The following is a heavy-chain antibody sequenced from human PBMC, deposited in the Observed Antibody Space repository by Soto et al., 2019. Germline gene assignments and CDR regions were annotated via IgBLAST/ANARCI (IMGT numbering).Heavy chain of an antibody. CDR2: IYPGDSDT. CDR1: GYSFTSYW. Sequence: GESLKISCKGSGYSFTSYWIGWVRQMPGKGLEWMGIIYPGDSDTRHSPSFQGQVTISADKSISTAYLQWSSLKASDTAMYYCARGGRCSSTSCFTGYFDHWGQGTLVTVSS. J-gene: IGHJ4*02. V-gene: IGHV5-51*01. CDR3: ARGGRCSSTSCFTGYFDH. D-gene: IGHD2-2*01.